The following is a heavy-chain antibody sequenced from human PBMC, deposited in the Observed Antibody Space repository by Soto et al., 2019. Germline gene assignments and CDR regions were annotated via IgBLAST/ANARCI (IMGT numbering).Heavy chain of an antibody. CDR2: IYYSGST. CDR1: GGSISSSSYY. J-gene: IGHJ4*02. Sequence: QLQLQESGPGLVKPSETLSLTCTVSGGSISSSSYYWGWIRQPPGKGLEWIGSIYYSGSTYYNPSLKSRVTXXVXTFXNQFSLKLSSVTAADTAVYYCASLRSGYSSGWYHYWGQGTLVTVSS. V-gene: IGHV4-39*01. D-gene: IGHD6-19*01. CDR3: ASLRSGYSSGWYHY.